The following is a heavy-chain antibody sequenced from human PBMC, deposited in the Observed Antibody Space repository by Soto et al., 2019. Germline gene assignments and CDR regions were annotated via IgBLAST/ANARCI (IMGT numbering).Heavy chain of an antibody. J-gene: IGHJ4*02. CDR3: SGGVEVWFGELLEY. CDR1: GFTFSSYA. CDR2: ISYDGSNK. V-gene: IGHV3-30-3*01. D-gene: IGHD3-10*01. Sequence: QVPLVESGGGVVQPGRSLRLSCAASGFTFSSYAMHWVRQAPGKGLEWVAVISYDGSNKYYADSVKGRFTISRDNSKNTLYVKMNSLRAEDTAVYYCSGGVEVWFGELLEYWGQGTLVTVSS.